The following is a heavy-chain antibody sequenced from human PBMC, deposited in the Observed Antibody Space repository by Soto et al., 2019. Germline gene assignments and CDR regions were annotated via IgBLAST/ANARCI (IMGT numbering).Heavy chain of an antibody. CDR1: GGSFSGYY. CDR3: ARGGVGVPAAMSPGWWFDP. J-gene: IGHJ5*02. Sequence: SSEPLSLTCAVYGGSFSGYYWSWIRQPPGKGLEWIGEINHSGSTNYNPSLKSRVTIPVDTSKNQFSLKLSSVTAADTAVYYCARGGVGVPAAMSPGWWFDPWGQGTLVT. D-gene: IGHD2-2*01. V-gene: IGHV4-34*01. CDR2: INHSGST.